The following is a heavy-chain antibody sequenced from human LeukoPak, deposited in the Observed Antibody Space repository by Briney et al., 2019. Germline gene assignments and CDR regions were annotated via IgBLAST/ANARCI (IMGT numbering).Heavy chain of an antibody. CDR3: ARVPSTNVLLGYY. V-gene: IGHV1-18*01. Sequence: ASVKVSCKASGYTFTSYAMNWVRQAPGQGLEWMGWISAYNGNTNYAQKLQGRVTMTTDTSTSTAYMELRSLRSDDTAVYYCARVPSTNVLLGYYWGQGTLVTVSS. J-gene: IGHJ4*02. CDR2: ISAYNGNT. CDR1: GYTFTSYA. D-gene: IGHD3-10*01.